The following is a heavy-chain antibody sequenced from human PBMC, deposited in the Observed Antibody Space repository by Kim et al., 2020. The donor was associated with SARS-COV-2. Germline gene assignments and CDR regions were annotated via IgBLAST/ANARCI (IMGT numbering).Heavy chain of an antibody. D-gene: IGHD2-2*01. CDR2: ISSSSSYI. V-gene: IGHV3-21*01. Sequence: GGSLRLSCAASGFTFSSYSMNWVRQAPGKGLEWVSSISSSSSYIYYADSVKGRFTISRDNAKNSLYLQMNSLRAEDTAVYYCARVVPAAIAHYFDYWGQGTLVTVSS. CDR3: ARVVPAAIAHYFDY. J-gene: IGHJ4*02. CDR1: GFTFSSYS.